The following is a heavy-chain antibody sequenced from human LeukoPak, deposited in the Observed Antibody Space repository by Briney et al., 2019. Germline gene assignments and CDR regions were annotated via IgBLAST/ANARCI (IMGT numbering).Heavy chain of an antibody. V-gene: IGHV7-4-1*02. D-gene: IGHD1-26*01. CDR1: GDTFTDYA. CDR2: INTGTGNP. Sequence: GASVKVSCKASGDTFTDYAMSRGRHTPGQGLESRGWINTGTGNPTYAQDFTGRFVFSVDTSVSTAYLQINSLKAEDTGVYYCFAMGSTFDHWGQGTLVTVSS. CDR3: FAMGSTFDH. J-gene: IGHJ4*02.